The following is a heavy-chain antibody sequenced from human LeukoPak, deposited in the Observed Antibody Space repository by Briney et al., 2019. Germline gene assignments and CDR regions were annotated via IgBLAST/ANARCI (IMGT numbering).Heavy chain of an antibody. V-gene: IGHV3-33*01. D-gene: IGHD2-15*01. Sequence: GGSLRFSSAASGFTFCANGMDWHRQAPGKGLEWVAVIWYDGSNKYYADSVKGRFTISRDNGKNSLYLQMNSLRDEDTAVYYCARDRCSAVSCYIYYRGQGTLVTVSS. J-gene: IGHJ4*02. CDR1: GFTFCANG. CDR3: ARDRCSAVSCYIYY. CDR2: IWYDGSNK.